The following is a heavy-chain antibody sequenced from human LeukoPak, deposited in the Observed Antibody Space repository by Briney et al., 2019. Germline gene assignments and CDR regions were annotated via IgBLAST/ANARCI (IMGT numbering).Heavy chain of an antibody. CDR1: GYTFTMYD. J-gene: IGHJ6*02. CDR2: MNRNSGNT. V-gene: IGHV1-8*01. Sequence: GASVTLSFKASGYTFTMYDIKWVGQATGQGREMMGWMNRNSGNTGYAQKYQRRVTMTRNTSISTAYMELISLRSEDTAVYYCARGLYSSSWYSWAYYYYGMDVWGQGTTVTVSS. D-gene: IGHD6-13*01. CDR3: ARGLYSSSWYSWAYYYYGMDV.